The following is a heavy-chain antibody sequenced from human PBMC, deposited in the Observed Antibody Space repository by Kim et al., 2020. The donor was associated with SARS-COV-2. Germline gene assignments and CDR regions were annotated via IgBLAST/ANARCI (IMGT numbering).Heavy chain of an antibody. CDR3: ARKFSDTYTSFYFGP. CDR1: GFTFSDYG. J-gene: IGHJ5*02. Sequence: WGSLRLSCVASGFTFSDYGMSWVRQAPGKGLEWVSSIRNRGGDTYYADSVRGRFTISRDNSHNTLYLQMNSLRAEDTALYYCARKFSDTYTSFYFGPWG. V-gene: IGHV3-23*01. D-gene: IGHD2-2*02. CDR2: IRNRGGDT.